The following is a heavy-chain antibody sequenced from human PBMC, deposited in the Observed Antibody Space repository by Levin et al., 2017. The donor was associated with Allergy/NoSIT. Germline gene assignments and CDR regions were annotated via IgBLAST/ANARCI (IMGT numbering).Heavy chain of an antibody. D-gene: IGHD2-15*01. CDR3: TRNPLGYCSGGSCHEAPYYFDY. Sequence: GGSLRLSCTASGFTFGDYAMSWVRQAPGKGLEWVGFIRSKAYGGTTEYAASVKGRFTISRDDSKSIAYLQMNSLKTEDTAVYYCTRNPLGYCSGGSCHEAPYYFDYWGQGTLVTVSS. V-gene: IGHV3-49*04. CDR2: IRSKAYGGTT. J-gene: IGHJ4*02. CDR1: GFTFGDYA.